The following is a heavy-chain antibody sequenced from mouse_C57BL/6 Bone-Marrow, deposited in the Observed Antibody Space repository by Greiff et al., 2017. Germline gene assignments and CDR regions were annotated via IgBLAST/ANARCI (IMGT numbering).Heavy chain of an antibody. CDR2: IYPGDGDT. Sequence: VQLQESGPELVKPGASVKISCKASGYAFSSSWMNWVKQRPGKGLEWIGRIYPGDGDTNYNGKFKGKATLTADKSSSTAYMQLSSLPSEDSAVYFCASYGRAWFADWGQGTLVTVSA. D-gene: IGHD1-1*01. CDR1: GYAFSSSW. V-gene: IGHV1-82*01. J-gene: IGHJ3*01. CDR3: ASYGRAWFAD.